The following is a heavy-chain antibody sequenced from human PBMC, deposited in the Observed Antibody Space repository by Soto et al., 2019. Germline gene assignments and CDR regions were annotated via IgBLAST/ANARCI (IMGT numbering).Heavy chain of an antibody. V-gene: IGHV4-31*03. CDR1: GGSISSGGYY. CDR3: ARGSVVAATLFDY. J-gene: IGHJ4*02. CDR2: IYYSGST. Sequence: QVQLQESGPGLLKPSQTLSLTCTVSGGSISSGGYYWSWIRQHPGKGLEWIGYIYYSGSTYYNPSLKSRVTKSVDTSKNQSSLKLSSVTAAATAVSYCARGSVVAATLFDYWGQGTLVTVSS. D-gene: IGHD2-15*01.